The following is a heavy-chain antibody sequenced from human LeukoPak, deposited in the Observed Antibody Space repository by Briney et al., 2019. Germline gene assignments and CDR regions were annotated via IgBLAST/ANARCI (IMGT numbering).Heavy chain of an antibody. D-gene: IGHD3-9*01. CDR1: GFTFSSYE. Sequence: PGGSLRLSCAASGFTFSSYEMNWVRQAPGKGLEWVSYISSSGSTIYYADSVKDRFTISRDNAKNSLYLQMNSLRAEDTAVYYCARAGYDILTGYKGAFDIWGQGTMVTVSS. V-gene: IGHV3-48*03. CDR2: ISSSGSTI. CDR3: ARAGYDILTGYKGAFDI. J-gene: IGHJ3*02.